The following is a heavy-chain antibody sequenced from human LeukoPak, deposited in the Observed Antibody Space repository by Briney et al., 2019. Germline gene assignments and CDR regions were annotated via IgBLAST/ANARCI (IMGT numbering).Heavy chain of an antibody. J-gene: IGHJ6*02. V-gene: IGHV3-30-3*01. CDR1: GFTFSSYA. D-gene: IGHD3-10*01. CDR2: ISYDGSNK. CDR3: ARDLSGPRGYYYGMDV. Sequence: GGSLRLSCAASGFTFSSYAMHWVRQAPGKGLEWVAVISYDGSNKYYADSVKGRFTISRDNSKNTLYLQMNSLRAGDTAVYYCARDLSGPRGYYYGMDVWGQGTTVTVSS.